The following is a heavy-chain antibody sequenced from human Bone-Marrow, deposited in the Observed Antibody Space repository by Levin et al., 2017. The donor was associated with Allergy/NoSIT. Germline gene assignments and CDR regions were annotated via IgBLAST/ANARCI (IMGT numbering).Heavy chain of an antibody. D-gene: IGHD5-18*01. CDR3: VRAGRGYSSQYYYFGLDV. Sequence: ASVKVSCKASGYTFTGYNIHWVRQAPGQGLEWMGWITPNSGAKTYAQTFQDRVTMTRDTSISTAYMELSGLKSDDTAVDYCVRAGRGYSSQYYYFGLDVWGQGTTVTVSS. V-gene: IGHV1-2*02. CDR1: GYTFTGYN. J-gene: IGHJ6*02. CDR2: ITPNSGAK.